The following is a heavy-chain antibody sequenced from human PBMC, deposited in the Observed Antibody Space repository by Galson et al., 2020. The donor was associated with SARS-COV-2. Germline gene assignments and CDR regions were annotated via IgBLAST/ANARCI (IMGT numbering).Heavy chain of an antibody. CDR3: ARNGLTGYLSYFDY. J-gene: IGHJ4*02. CDR2: IYTSGGI. Sequence: SETLSLTCTVSGGSISSGNYYWSWIRQPAGKGLEWIGRIYTSGGINYNPSLKSRVTISVDTSKNQFSLKLSSVTAADTAVYYCARNGLTGYLSYFDYWGQGTLVTVSS. D-gene: IGHD3-9*01. CDR1: GGSISSGNYY. V-gene: IGHV4-61*02.